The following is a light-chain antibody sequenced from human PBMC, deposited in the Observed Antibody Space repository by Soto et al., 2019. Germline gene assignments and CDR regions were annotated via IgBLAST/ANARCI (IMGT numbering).Light chain of an antibody. CDR3: QQYDNSPPCT. V-gene: IGKV3-20*01. CDR1: QSVRSTS. J-gene: IGKJ1*01. Sequence: EIVLTQSPGTLSFSPGERATLSGRASQSVRSTSVAWYQQKPGQAPRLLIYGASNSATGIPDRFSGSGSGTDFTLTISRMEPEDFAVYYCQQYDNSPPCTFGQGTKVEIK. CDR2: GAS.